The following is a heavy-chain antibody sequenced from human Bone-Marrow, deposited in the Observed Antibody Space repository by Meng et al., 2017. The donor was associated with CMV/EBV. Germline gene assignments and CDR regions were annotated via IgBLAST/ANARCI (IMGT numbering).Heavy chain of an antibody. D-gene: IGHD6-19*01. CDR2: VNSNNDAT. Sequence: VPLVQLGAEMKKPGTSVKVFFTTSVFPFSPYDIHWVRPAPGQGLEWMGWVNSNNDATNYARKFQGRVSMTRDTSISTAHMELSRLMSDDTAVYYCVRSSGWSLFDYWGQGTLVTVSS. J-gene: IGHJ4*02. CDR1: VFPFSPYD. CDR3: VRSSGWSLFDY. V-gene: IGHV1-2*02.